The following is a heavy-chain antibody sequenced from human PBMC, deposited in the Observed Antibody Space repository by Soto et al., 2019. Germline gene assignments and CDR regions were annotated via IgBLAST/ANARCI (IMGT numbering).Heavy chain of an antibody. J-gene: IGHJ3*01. V-gene: IGHV4-59*01. CDR2: IYYSGST. D-gene: IGHD1-26*01. CDR3: ARRWGDAFDF. CDR1: SGSISSYY. Sequence: QVQLQESGPGLVKPSETLSLTCTVSSGSISSYYWSWIRQPPGKGLEWIGYIYYSGSTNYNPSLKSRYTISVDTSKNQCSLKLSSVTAADTAVYYCARRWGDAFDFWGQGTMVTVSS.